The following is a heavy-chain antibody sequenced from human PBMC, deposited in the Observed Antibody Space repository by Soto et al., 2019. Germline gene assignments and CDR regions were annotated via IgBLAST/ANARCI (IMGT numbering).Heavy chain of an antibody. Sequence: EVQLLESGGGLVQSGGSLRLSCAASGFTFSSYAMSWVRQAPGKGLEWVSAISGSGGSTYYADSVKGRFTISRDNSKNTLYLQMTSGISEDTAVYYCANNLWFGELSNWGQGTLVTVSS. D-gene: IGHD3-10*01. V-gene: IGHV3-23*01. CDR3: ANNLWFGELSN. J-gene: IGHJ4*02. CDR2: ISGSGGST. CDR1: GFTFSSYA.